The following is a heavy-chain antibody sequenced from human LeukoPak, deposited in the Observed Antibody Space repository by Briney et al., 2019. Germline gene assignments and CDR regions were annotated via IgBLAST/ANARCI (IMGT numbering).Heavy chain of an antibody. CDR3: ARALMEQQLIFDY. Sequence: SGRSLRLSCAASGFTFSSYGMHWVRQAPGKGLEWVAVIWYDGSNKYYADSVKGRFTISRDNSKNTLYLQMNSLRAEDTAVYYCARALMEQQLIFDYWGQGTLVTVSS. CDR1: GFTFSSYG. V-gene: IGHV3-33*01. CDR2: IWYDGSNK. D-gene: IGHD6-13*01. J-gene: IGHJ4*02.